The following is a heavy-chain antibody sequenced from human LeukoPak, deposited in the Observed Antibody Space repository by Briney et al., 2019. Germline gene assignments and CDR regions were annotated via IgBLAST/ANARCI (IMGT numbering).Heavy chain of an antibody. J-gene: IGHJ5*02. V-gene: IGHV4-39*01. D-gene: IGHD3-22*01. CDR2: VYYSGNT. CDR1: GGAISSSSFY. CDR3: ARTPSYYFDSAARNWFDP. Sequence: SETLSLTCTVSGGAISSSSFYWGWIRQPPGKGLEWIGSVYYSGNTYYNPSLESRVTISVYTSKRQFSLKLSSVTAADTAVYYCARTPSYYFDSAARNWFDPWGQGTLVTVSS.